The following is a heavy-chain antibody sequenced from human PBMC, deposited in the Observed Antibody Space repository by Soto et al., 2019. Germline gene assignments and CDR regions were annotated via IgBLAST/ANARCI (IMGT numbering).Heavy chain of an antibody. Sequence: GGSLRLSCEASGFTISECSMNWVRQAPGKGLEWLAYITIRTGNVLYADSVRGRFTISADNAENSVILQMNSLRAEDTAVYYCAKSRNPYYYGMDVWGQGTTVTVSS. CDR2: ITIRTGNV. V-gene: IGHV3-48*01. CDR1: GFTISECS. CDR3: AKSRNPYYYGMDV. J-gene: IGHJ6*02.